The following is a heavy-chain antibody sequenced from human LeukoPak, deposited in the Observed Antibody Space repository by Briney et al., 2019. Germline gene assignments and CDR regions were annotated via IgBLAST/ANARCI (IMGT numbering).Heavy chain of an antibody. CDR3: ARDWATFTIFGVVEHPHFDY. Sequence: ASVKVSCKASGYIFTNYVINWVRQAPGQGLDGMGWISAYNGNTNYAQKLQGRVTMTTDTSTSTAYMELRSLRSDDTAVYYCARDWATFTIFGVVEHPHFDYWGQGTLVTVSS. V-gene: IGHV1-18*01. CDR2: ISAYNGNT. CDR1: GYIFTNYV. J-gene: IGHJ4*02. D-gene: IGHD3-3*01.